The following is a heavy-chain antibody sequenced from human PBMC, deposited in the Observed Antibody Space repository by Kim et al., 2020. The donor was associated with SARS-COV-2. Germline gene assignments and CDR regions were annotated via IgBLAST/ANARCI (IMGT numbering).Heavy chain of an antibody. J-gene: IGHJ4*02. V-gene: IGHV3-23*01. Sequence: RGSLRLSCAASGFTFSSYAMSWIRQAPGKGLEWVSAISDSGGGTYYAGSVKGRFTISRDNSKNTLYLQMNSLRAEDTAIYYCAKVTWDGLDDYWGQGTLVTVSS. CDR3: AKVTWDGLDDY. D-gene: IGHD6-19*01. CDR2: ISDSGGGT. CDR1: GFTFSSYA.